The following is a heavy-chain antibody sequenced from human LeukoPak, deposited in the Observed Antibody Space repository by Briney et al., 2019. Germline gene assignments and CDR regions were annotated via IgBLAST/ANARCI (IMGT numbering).Heavy chain of an antibody. V-gene: IGHV3-64*01. J-gene: IGHJ4*02. D-gene: IGHD1-14*01. Sequence: AGSLRLSCAASGFTLSRCAMQWLRQAPGQGLEYVSGISNDGGSTYYASPVKGRFTISRDNSKNTLYLQMGSLRVEDMAVYYCAALTEGYWGQGTLVTVSS. CDR1: GFTLSRCA. CDR3: AALTEGY. CDR2: ISNDGGST.